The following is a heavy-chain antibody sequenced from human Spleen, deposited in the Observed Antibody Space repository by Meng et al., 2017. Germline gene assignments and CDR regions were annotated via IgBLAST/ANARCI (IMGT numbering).Heavy chain of an antibody. V-gene: IGHV4-61*01. CDR1: GGSASRTRPS. J-gene: IGHJ4*02. Sequence: VSGPCQVRPSGTLSLHCMLSGGSASRTRPSCIWSRQPPGGGLEWLGYIDYSGSSSYNPSLKSRVTISVDTSKNQFSLKLSSVTAADTAVYYCARTDLYDSNGYYLYYFDFWGQGALVTVSS. D-gene: IGHD3-22*01. CDR2: IDYSGSS. CDR3: ARTDLYDSNGYYLYYFDF.